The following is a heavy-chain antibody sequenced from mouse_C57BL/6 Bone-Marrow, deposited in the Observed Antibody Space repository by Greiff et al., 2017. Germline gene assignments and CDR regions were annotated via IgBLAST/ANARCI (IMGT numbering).Heavy chain of an antibody. J-gene: IGHJ4*01. CDR1: GFTFSSYA. CDR3: ASGYYGSSYDYAMDY. D-gene: IGHD1-1*01. CDR2: ISDGGSYT. V-gene: IGHV5-4*03. Sequence: EVKLMESGGGLVKPGGSLKLSCAASGFTFSSYAMSWVRQTPEKRLEWVATISDGGSYTYYPDNVKGRFTISRDNAKNNRYLQMSHLKSEDTAMYYCASGYYGSSYDYAMDYGGQGTSVTVSS.